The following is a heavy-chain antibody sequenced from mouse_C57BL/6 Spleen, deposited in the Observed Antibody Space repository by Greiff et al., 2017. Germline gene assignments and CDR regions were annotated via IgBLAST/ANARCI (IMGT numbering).Heavy chain of an antibody. CDR3: ARGDYYGSSYRNYAMDY. CDR2: IDPSDSAT. J-gene: IGHJ4*01. V-gene: IGHV1-52*01. Sequence: QVQLQQPGAELVRPGSSVKLSCKASGYTFTSYWMHWVKQRPIQGLEWIGNIDPSDSATHYNQKFKDKATLTVDKSSSTAYMQLSSLTSEDSAVYSCARGDYYGSSYRNYAMDYWGQGTSVTVSS. D-gene: IGHD1-1*01. CDR1: GYTFTSYW.